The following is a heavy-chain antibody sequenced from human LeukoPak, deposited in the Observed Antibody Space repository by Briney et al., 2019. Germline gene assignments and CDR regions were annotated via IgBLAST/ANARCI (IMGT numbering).Heavy chain of an antibody. Sequence: GGSLRLSCAASGFTFSTYTINWVRQAPGKGLEWVSSISSSSSYIYYADSVKGRFTISRDNAKNSLYLQMNSLRAEDTAVYYCASFNQYSSGSWDYWGQGTLVTVSS. D-gene: IGHD6-19*01. CDR2: ISSSSSYI. CDR3: ASFNQYSSGSWDY. CDR1: GFTFSTYT. J-gene: IGHJ4*02. V-gene: IGHV3-21*01.